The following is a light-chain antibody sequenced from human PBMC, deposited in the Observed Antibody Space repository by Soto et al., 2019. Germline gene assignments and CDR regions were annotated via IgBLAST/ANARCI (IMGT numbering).Light chain of an antibody. V-gene: IGLV2-23*02. CDR1: SSDVGSYNL. CDR3: CSYAGSRTYV. CDR2: EVS. Sequence: QSVLTQPASVSGSPGQPITISCTGTSSDVGSYNLVSWYQQHPGKAPKLIIYEVSKRPSGVSNGFSGSKSGNTASLTISGLQAEDEADYYCCSYAGSRTYVFGTGTKVTVL. J-gene: IGLJ1*01.